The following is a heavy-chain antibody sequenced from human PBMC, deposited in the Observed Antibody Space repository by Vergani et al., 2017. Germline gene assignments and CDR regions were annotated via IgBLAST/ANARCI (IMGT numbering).Heavy chain of an antibody. CDR2: IHHSGDT. CDR3: ARHRDSGVFFPSSYFYGMDV. D-gene: IGHD2-21*01. CDR1: DSSIMTNPY. V-gene: IGHV4-38-2*01. Sequence: QVQLQESGPGLVKPSETLTLTCDVSDSSIMTNPYWGWFRQSPGKGLEWIGCIHHSGDTHYNSSLKSRVSISIVSSSKFSLSLTSVTAAVTDIYYCARHRDSGVFFPSSYFYGMDVWGHGTTVTVSS. J-gene: IGHJ6*02.